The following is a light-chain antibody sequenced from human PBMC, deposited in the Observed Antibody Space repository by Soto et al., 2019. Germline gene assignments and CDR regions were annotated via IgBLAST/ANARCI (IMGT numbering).Light chain of an antibody. J-gene: IGKJ2*01. V-gene: IGKV1-16*01. CDR2: ATS. CDR1: HDITNY. CDR3: QQYKSYPYT. Sequence: DTQMTQTPSSLSASVGDRVTITCRASHDITNYLAWFQQKPGKAPKSLIYATSTLQSGVPSRFSGSGFGADVTLTIDSLQPEDFATYYCQQYKSYPYTFGQGTKLEIK.